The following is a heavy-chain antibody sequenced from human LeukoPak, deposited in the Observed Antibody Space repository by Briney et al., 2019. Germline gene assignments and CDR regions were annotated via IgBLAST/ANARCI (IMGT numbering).Heavy chain of an antibody. V-gene: IGHV3-13*01. CDR2: IGTAGDT. CDR3: ARESDSSSAFDY. Sequence: GGSLRLSCAASGFTFSTYDMHWVRQATGKGLEWVSAIGTAGDTYYPGSVKGRFTISRENAKNSLYLQMNSLRAGDTAVYYCARESDSSSAFDYWGQGTLVTVSS. D-gene: IGHD6-13*01. CDR1: GFTFSTYD. J-gene: IGHJ4*02.